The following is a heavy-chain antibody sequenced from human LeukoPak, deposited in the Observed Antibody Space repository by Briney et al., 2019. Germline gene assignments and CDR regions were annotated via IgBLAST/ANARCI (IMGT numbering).Heavy chain of an antibody. CDR1: GGSISSYY. Sequence: PSETLSLTCTVSGGSISSYYWTWIRQPPGKGLEWIGYIYYSGSTNYNPSLKSRVTISVDTSKNQFSLKLSSVTAADTAVYYCARYSGSYYSNFDYWSQGTLVTVSS. D-gene: IGHD1-26*01. J-gene: IGHJ4*02. V-gene: IGHV4-59*01. CDR2: IYYSGST. CDR3: ARYSGSYYSNFDY.